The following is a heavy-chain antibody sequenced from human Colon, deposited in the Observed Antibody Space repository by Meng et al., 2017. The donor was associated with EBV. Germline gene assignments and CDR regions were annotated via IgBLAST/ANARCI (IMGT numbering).Heavy chain of an antibody. CDR1: GGSITSTSSY. J-gene: IGHJ4*02. CDR2: IYYRGST. D-gene: IGHD3-3*02. V-gene: IGHV4-39*07. CDR3: VISSHN. Sequence: QLHLQGSGPGLAKPSETLSLTCTISGGSITSTSSYWGWVRQAPGKGLEWIGSIYYRGSTNYNPSLKSRISMSVDMSKNQFSLKVNSVTAADTAIYYCVISSHNWGQGTLVTVSS.